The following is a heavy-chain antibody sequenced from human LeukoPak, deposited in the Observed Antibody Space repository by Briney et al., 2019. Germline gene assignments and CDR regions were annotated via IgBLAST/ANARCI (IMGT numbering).Heavy chain of an antibody. CDR3: ARTLRGDSSGYYLDY. Sequence: ASVKVSCKASGYTFTSYGISWVRQAPGQGLERMGWISAYNGNTNYAQKLQGRVTMTTDTSTSTAYMELRSLRSDDTAVYYCARTLRGDSSGYYLDYWGQGTLVTVSS. D-gene: IGHD3-22*01. CDR2: ISAYNGNT. CDR1: GYTFTSYG. V-gene: IGHV1-18*01. J-gene: IGHJ4*02.